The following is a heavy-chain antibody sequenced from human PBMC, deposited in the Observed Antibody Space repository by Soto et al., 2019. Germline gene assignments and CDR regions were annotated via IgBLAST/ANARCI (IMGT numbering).Heavy chain of an antibody. Sequence: QVQLLESGPGLVKPSQTLSLSCIVSGASLSSGGYYWNWIRQHPGKGLEWIGYIHFDGMTYYNPSLESRVTMSIDASKNQFSLHLSSVTAADTAVYYCARDRYGDYYAYWGQGILVTVSS. CDR3: ARDRYGDYYAY. CDR1: GASLSSGGYY. D-gene: IGHD3-22*01. V-gene: IGHV4-31*03. CDR2: IHFDGMT. J-gene: IGHJ4*02.